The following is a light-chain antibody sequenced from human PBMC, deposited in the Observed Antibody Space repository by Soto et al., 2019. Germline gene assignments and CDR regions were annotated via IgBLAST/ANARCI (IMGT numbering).Light chain of an antibody. V-gene: IGLV2-14*01. Sequence: QSVLAQPASVSGSPGQSITISCSGTSGDVGGYNYVSWYQQHPGKAPKFMIYEVSNRPSGVSNRFSGSKSGSTASLTISGLQAEDEADYYCSSYTSSSTPYVFGTGTKV. CDR2: EVS. CDR1: SGDVGGYNY. J-gene: IGLJ1*01. CDR3: SSYTSSSTPYV.